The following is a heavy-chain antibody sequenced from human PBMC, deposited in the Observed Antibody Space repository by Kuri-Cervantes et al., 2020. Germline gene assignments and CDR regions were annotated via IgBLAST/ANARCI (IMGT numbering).Heavy chain of an antibody. D-gene: IGHD3/OR15-3a*01. CDR1: GFTFSSYW. Sequence: GESLKISCAASGFTFSSYWMSWVRQAPGKGLEWVANIKQDGSEKYYVDSVKGRFTTSRDNAKNSLYLQMNSLRAEDTAVYYCARDLDGKDYWGQGTLVTVSS. CDR3: ARDLDGKDY. J-gene: IGHJ4*02. CDR2: IKQDGSEK. V-gene: IGHV3-7*01.